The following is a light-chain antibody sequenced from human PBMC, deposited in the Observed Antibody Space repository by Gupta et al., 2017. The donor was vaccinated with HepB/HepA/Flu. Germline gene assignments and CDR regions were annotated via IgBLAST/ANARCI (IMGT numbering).Light chain of an antibody. J-gene: IGKJ4*01. CDR2: DAS. CDR3: QHRSNCPFT. V-gene: IGKV3-11*01. CDR1: QRIFNN. Sequence: EIVFTQSPATLSLSPGERATLSCRASQRIFNNLAWYQQKPGQAPRLLIYDASNRATGFPARFSGSGFGTEFTLTISSLEPEDFAIYYCQHRSNCPFTFGRGNKVDIK.